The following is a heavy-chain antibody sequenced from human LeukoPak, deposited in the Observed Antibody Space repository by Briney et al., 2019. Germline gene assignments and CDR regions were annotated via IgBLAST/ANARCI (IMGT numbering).Heavy chain of an antibody. CDR1: GYTFTTYY. V-gene: IGHV1-46*01. D-gene: IGHD4-11*01. Sequence: ASVKVSCKSSGYTFTTYYMHWVRQAPGQGLEWMGIINPSGGSTTYTQKFQGRVTMTRDTSTSTVYMELSSLKSEDTAVYYCARGGDRTTVPHLYYFDYWAREPWSPSPQ. CDR3: ARGGDRTTVPHLYYFDY. CDR2: INPSGGST. J-gene: IGHJ4*02.